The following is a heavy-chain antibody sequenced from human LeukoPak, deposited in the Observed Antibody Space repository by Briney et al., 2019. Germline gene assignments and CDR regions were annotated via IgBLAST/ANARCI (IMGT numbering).Heavy chain of an antibody. CDR1: GFTFSSYA. CDR3: ARASKWWELPDYYYGMDV. Sequence: GSLRLSCAASGFTFSSYAMSWLRQPPGKGLEWIGYIYYSGSTNYNPSLKSRVTISVDTSKNQFSLKLSSVTAADTAVYYCARASKWWELPDYYYGMDVWGQGTTVTVSS. CDR2: IYYSGST. V-gene: IGHV4-59*01. D-gene: IGHD1-26*01. J-gene: IGHJ6*02.